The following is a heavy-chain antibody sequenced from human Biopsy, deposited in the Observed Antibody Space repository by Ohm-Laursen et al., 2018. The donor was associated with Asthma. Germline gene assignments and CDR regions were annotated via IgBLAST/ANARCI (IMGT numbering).Heavy chain of an antibody. Sequence: ASVKVSCKVSGYTFTSYGISWVRQAPGQGLEWMGWISAYNGNTNYAQKLQGRVTMTTDTSTSTAYMELRSLRSEDTAVYYCARAGALIVGATMGYWGQGTLVTVSS. CDR3: ARAGALIVGATMGY. CDR1: GYTFTSYG. D-gene: IGHD1-26*01. J-gene: IGHJ4*02. V-gene: IGHV1-18*04. CDR2: ISAYNGNT.